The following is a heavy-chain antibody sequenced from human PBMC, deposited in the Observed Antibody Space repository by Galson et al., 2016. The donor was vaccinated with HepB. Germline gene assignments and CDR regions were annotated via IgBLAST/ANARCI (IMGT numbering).Heavy chain of an antibody. CDR3: AKDLYYYDGSAAAYLSVSRTALGH. J-gene: IGHJ4*02. D-gene: IGHD3-22*01. CDR1: GFIFRRYP. Sequence: SLRLSCAASGFIFRRYPMTWVRQAPGKGLEWVSVIRDGGGGTYYADSVKGRFTISRDNSRNIVYLQMKSLRAEDTAVYYCAKDLYYYDGSAAAYLSVSRTALGHWGQGTLVTVSS. CDR2: IRDGGGGT. V-gene: IGHV3-23*01.